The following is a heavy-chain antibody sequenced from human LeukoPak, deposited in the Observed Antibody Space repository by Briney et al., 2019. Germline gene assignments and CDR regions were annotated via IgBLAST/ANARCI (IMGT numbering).Heavy chain of an antibody. CDR1: GGSIGSYY. J-gene: IGHJ6*03. Sequence: SETLSLTCTVSGGSIGSYYWSWIRKPAGKGLEWIGRIYTSENTDSNPSLKSRVTMSVDMSTSQFSLRLTSVNAADTGVYYCAREGDYGDYSKSFYYMDVWGKGTTVTVSS. CDR2: IYTSENT. V-gene: IGHV4-4*07. D-gene: IGHD4-17*01. CDR3: AREGDYGDYSKSFYYMDV.